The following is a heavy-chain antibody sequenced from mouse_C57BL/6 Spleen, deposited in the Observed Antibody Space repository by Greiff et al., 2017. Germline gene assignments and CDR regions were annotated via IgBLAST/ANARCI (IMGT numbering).Heavy chain of an antibody. CDR3: ARGRNVDY. Sequence: QVQLQQPGAELVMPGASVKLSCKASGYTFTSYWMHWVKQRPGQGLEWIGEIDPTDSYTNYNQKFKGKSTLTVDKSSSTAYVQLSSLTSEDAAVYYCARGRNVDYWGQGTTLTVSS. V-gene: IGHV1-69*01. CDR1: GYTFTSYW. J-gene: IGHJ2*01. CDR2: IDPTDSYT.